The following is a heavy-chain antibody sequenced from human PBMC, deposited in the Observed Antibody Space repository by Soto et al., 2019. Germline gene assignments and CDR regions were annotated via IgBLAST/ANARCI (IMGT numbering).Heavy chain of an antibody. V-gene: IGHV3-30*14. Sequence: QVQRMESGGGVVQPGGFLRLSCAAAGFIFRRDSRHWVRQAPGKGLEWVAVISYDGNTQYYGDSVKGRFSVTRANSNDIVNDALNKLREEDTAMYYCAKATKAYQISCRGHGTLVTVS. CDR1: GFIFRRDS. CDR2: ISYDGNTQ. D-gene: IGHD2-15*01. J-gene: IGHJ4*01. CDR3: AKATKAYQISC.